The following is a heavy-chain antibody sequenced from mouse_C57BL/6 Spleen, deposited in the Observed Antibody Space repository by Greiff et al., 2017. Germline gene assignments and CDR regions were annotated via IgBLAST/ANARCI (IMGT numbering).Heavy chain of an antibody. V-gene: IGHV1-81*01. CDR3: ARLYSNYSAMDY. Sequence: VQLQQSGAELARPGASVKLSCKASGYTFTSYGISWVKQRTGQGLEWIGEIYPRSGNTSYNEKFKGKATLTADKSSSTAYMELRSLTSEDSAVYFCARLYSNYSAMDYWGQGTSVTVSS. D-gene: IGHD2-5*01. CDR1: GYTFTSYG. CDR2: IYPRSGNT. J-gene: IGHJ4*01.